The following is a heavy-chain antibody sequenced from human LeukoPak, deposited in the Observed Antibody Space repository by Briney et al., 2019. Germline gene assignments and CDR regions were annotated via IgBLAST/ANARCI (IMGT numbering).Heavy chain of an antibody. J-gene: IGHJ3*02. V-gene: IGHV3-21*01. Sequence: GGSLRLSCAASGVTFSGYSMNWVRQAPGKGLEWVSAITATSLHIYYADSVKGRFTISRDNAKNSLYLQMNSLRVEDTALYYCARVRSVGGNPHAFNIWGQGTMFTVSS. CDR1: GVTFSGYS. CDR2: ITATSLHI. CDR3: ARVRSVGGNPHAFNI. D-gene: IGHD4-23*01.